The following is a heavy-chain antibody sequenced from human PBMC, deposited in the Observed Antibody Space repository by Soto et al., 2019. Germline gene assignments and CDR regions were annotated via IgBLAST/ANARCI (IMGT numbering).Heavy chain of an antibody. J-gene: IGHJ1*01. CDR1: GFTFDDYA. Sequence: PGGSLRLSCAASGFTFDDYAMHWVRQVPGKGLEWVSGINWNSGSIGYGDSVKGRFAISRDNAKNSLNLQMNSLSAEDTAFYYCVKDESINWYSGHFRHWGQGTLVTVSS. CDR3: VKDESINWYSGHFRH. D-gene: IGHD6-13*01. V-gene: IGHV3-9*01. CDR2: INWNSGSI.